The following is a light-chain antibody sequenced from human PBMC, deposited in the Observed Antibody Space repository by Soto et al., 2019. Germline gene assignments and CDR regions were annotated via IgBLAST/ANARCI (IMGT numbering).Light chain of an antibody. J-gene: IGKJ1*01. CDR1: QGISSY. V-gene: IGKV1-8*01. CDR3: QQYNSYWT. CDR2: AAS. Sequence: IRMTQSASSLSASTGDRVTITCRASQGISSYLAWYQQKPGKAPKLLIYAASTLQSGVPSRFSGSGSGTEFTLTISSLQPDDFATYYCQQYNSYWTFGQGTKVDIK.